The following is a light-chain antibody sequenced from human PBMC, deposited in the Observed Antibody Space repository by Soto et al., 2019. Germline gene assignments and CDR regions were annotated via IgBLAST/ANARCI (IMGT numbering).Light chain of an antibody. J-gene: IGKJ4*01. CDR3: QQRTDWVT. CDR1: QSVSSY. V-gene: IGKV3-11*01. CDR2: EPS. Sequence: EIVLTQSPATLSLSPGERATLSCRASQSVSSYLAWYQQKPGQAPRLLIYEPSNRATGIPARFSGSGSGTDFTLTISSLEPEDFAVYYCQQRTDWVTFGGGTKVEIK.